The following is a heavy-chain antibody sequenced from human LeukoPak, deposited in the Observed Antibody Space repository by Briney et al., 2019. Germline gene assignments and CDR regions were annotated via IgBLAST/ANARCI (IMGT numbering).Heavy chain of an antibody. V-gene: IGHV4-59*01. CDR2: IYYSGST. Sequence: SETLSLTFTVSGGSISSYYWSWIRQPPGKGLEWIGYIYYSGSTNYNPSLKSRVTISVDTSKNQFSLKLSSVTAADTAVYYCAREVAGNPDYYYYYMDVWGKGTTVTVSS. CDR1: GGSISSYY. J-gene: IGHJ6*03. CDR3: AREVAGNPDYYYYYMDV. D-gene: IGHD6-19*01.